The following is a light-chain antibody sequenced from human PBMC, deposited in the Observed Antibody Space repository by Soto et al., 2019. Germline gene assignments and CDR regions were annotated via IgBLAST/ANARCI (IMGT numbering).Light chain of an antibody. CDR2: GAS. V-gene: IGKV3-15*01. CDR1: QNISNY. CDR3: QQYSNWPPWT. Sequence: IVFTKSPTTLSVTPGERATLSCRASQNISNYLIWYQQRPGQPPRLLIFGASNRATGIPARFSGRGSGTEFTLTISCLQSEDFAVYYCQQYSNWPPWTFGQGSKVDIK. J-gene: IGKJ1*01.